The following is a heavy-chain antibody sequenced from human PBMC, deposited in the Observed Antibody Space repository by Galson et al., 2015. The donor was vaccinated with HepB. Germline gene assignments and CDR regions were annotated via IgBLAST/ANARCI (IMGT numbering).Heavy chain of an antibody. J-gene: IGHJ4*02. D-gene: IGHD6-19*01. CDR1: GGSSSISGYD. Sequence: ETLSLTCTVSGGSSSISGYDWGWIRQPPGKGLEWIGSIYYTGTYYNSSLKSRVTISVDTSNNQFSLKLSSVTAADTAVYYCAREISSGSADWNYWGQGTLVTVSS. V-gene: IGHV4-39*07. CDR2: IYYTGT. CDR3: AREISSGSADWNY.